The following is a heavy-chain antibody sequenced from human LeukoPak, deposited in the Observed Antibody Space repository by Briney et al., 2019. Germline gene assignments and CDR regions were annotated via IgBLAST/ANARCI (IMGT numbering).Heavy chain of an antibody. V-gene: IGHV3-74*01. D-gene: IGHD1-26*01. J-gene: IGHJ4*02. CDR3: ARLVGTTTPGVDY. CDR1: GFTFKIYC. Sequence: ASGSLRLSCAASGFTFKIYCLDWVRQAPGQGLEWVAHIKSDGSITNYADSVKGRFIMSRDTAKNTLYLQMNSLRAEDTAVYYCARLVGTTTPGVDYGGQGTVVTVSS. CDR2: IKSDGSIT.